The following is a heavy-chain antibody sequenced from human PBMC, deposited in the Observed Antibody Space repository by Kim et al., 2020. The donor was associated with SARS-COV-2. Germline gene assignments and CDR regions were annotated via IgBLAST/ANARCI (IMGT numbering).Heavy chain of an antibody. CDR1: GYTFTDYY. Sequence: ASVKVSCKASGYTFTDYYIHWVRQAPGQGLEWMGWINPNSGDTKYAQKFQGRVTMTRDAFISTAYMELSSLTSDDTAVYYCARADYDTRGPRRYWGQGTLVTVSS. V-gene: IGHV1-2*02. CDR2: INPNSGDT. D-gene: IGHD3-22*01. J-gene: IGHJ4*02. CDR3: ARADYDTRGPRRY.